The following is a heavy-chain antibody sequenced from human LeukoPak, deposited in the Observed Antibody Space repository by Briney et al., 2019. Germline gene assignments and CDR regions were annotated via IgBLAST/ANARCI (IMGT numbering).Heavy chain of an antibody. J-gene: IGHJ3*02. D-gene: IGHD6-19*01. CDR3: ARESEESGWYVGAARYHDAFDI. Sequence: PSETLSLTCIVSGHSISSGYYWGWIRQPPGKGLEWIGSIYYSGSTYYNPSLKSRVTISIDTSKNQFSLKLSSVTAADTAVYYCARESEESGWYVGAARYHDAFDIWGQGTMVTVSS. V-gene: IGHV4-38-2*02. CDR1: GHSISSGYY. CDR2: IYYSGST.